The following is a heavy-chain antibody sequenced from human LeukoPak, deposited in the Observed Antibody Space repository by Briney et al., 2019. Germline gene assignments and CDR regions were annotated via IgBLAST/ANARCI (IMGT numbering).Heavy chain of an antibody. CDR3: AKMEGQRLYDYCMDV. Sequence: GGSLRLSCAASGFVFSNFAMSWVRQAPGKGPEWVSAMSGSGYYTYYVESVKGRFTISRDNSKNTLYLHMNSLRADDTAVYYCAKMEGQRLYDYCMDVWGRGTTVTVSS. CDR1: GFVFSNFA. D-gene: IGHD3-3*01. V-gene: IGHV3-23*01. J-gene: IGHJ6*03. CDR2: MSGSGYYT.